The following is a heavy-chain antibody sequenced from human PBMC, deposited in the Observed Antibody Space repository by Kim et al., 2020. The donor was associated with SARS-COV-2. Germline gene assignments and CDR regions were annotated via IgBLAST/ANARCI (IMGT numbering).Heavy chain of an antibody. J-gene: IGHJ3*02. V-gene: IGHV3-23*01. Sequence: GGSLRLSCAASGFTFSSYAMSWVRQAPGKGLEWVAAISGSGGSTYYADSVKGRFTISRDNAKNTLYLQMNSLRAEDTAVYYCAKSGGITGTRDAFGNWGHGGMVTVSS. CDR3: AKSGGITGTRDAFGN. CDR2: ISGSGGST. CDR1: GFTFSSYA. D-gene: IGHD1-20*01.